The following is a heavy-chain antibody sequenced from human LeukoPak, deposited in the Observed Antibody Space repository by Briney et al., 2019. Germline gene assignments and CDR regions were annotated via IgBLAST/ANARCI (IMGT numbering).Heavy chain of an antibody. CDR2: IIPIFGTA. Sequence: SVKVSCKASGGTFSSYAISWVRQAPGQGLEWMGGIIPIFGTANYAQKFQGRVTITADKSTGTAYMELSSLRSEDTAVYYCAGYSSGQNAFDIWGQGTMVTVSS. V-gene: IGHV1-69*06. CDR1: GGTFSSYA. D-gene: IGHD6-19*01. J-gene: IGHJ3*02. CDR3: AGYSSGQNAFDI.